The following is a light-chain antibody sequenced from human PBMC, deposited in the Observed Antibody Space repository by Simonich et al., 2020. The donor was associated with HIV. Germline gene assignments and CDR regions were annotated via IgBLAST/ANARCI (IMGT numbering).Light chain of an antibody. CDR2: YVR. J-gene: IGLJ3*02. CDR3: SSYTSRSAWL. CDR1: RSDVGCYNY. Sequence: QSALTQPASVSGSPGQSITISCTGTRSDVGCYNYVSWYPQHPGKAPKLMIYYVRKRPPGISDRVSGSKSGNTASLTISGLQAEDEADYYCSSYTSRSAWLFGGGTKLTVL. V-gene: IGLV2-14*03.